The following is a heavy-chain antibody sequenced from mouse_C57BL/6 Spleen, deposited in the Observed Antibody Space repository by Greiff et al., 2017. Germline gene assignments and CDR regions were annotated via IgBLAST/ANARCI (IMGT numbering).Heavy chain of an antibody. CDR3: ARVDYDYDGGFAY. Sequence: EVKLVESEGGLVQPGSSMKLSCTASGFTFSDYYMAWVRQVPEKGLEWVANINYDGSSTYYLDSLKSRFIISRDNAKNILYLQMSSLKSEDTATYYCARVDYDYDGGFAYWGQGTLVTVSA. CDR2: INYDGSST. J-gene: IGHJ3*01. D-gene: IGHD2-4*01. CDR1: GFTFSDYY. V-gene: IGHV5-16*01.